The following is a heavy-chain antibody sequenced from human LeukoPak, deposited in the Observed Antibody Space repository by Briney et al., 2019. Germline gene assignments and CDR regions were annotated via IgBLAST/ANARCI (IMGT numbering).Heavy chain of an antibody. V-gene: IGHV3-33*01. CDR3: ARDKLTYSSSPNYYYYGMDV. Sequence: PGRSLRLSCAASGFTFSSYGMHWVRQAPGKGLEWVAVIWYDGSNKYYADSVKGRFTISRDNSKNTLYLQMNSLRSEDTAVYYCARDKLTYSSSPNYYYYGMDVWGQGTTVTVSS. CDR2: IWYDGSNK. J-gene: IGHJ6*02. D-gene: IGHD6-6*01. CDR1: GFTFSSYG.